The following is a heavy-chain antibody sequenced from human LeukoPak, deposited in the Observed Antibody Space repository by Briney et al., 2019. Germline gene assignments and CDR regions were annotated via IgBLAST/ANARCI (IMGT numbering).Heavy chain of an antibody. V-gene: IGHV5-51*01. CDR1: GYSFSTYW. CDR2: VYPDDSDT. D-gene: IGHD6-19*01. J-gene: IGHJ4*02. CDR3: ARFGGSGWSIYYFDY. Sequence: GESLKISCKGSGYSFSTYWIGWVRQMPGKGLEWMGVVYPDDSDTRYSPSFQGRVTISADKSIATAYLQWNSLKASDTAIYYCARFGGSGWSIYYFDYWGQGTLVTVSS.